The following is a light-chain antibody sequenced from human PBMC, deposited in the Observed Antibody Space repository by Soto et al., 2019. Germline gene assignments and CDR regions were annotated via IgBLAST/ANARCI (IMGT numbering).Light chain of an antibody. J-gene: IGKJ1*01. V-gene: IGKV3-15*01. CDR1: QSVSSK. CDR3: QQYNNWPPERT. CDR2: GAS. Sequence: EIGMSQSPATVSVYPGKRATLPCTASQSVSSKLAWYQQKPGQAPRLLIYGASTRATGIPSRFSGSGSGTEFTLTISSLQSEDFGVYYCQQYNNWPPERTFGQGTKVDIK.